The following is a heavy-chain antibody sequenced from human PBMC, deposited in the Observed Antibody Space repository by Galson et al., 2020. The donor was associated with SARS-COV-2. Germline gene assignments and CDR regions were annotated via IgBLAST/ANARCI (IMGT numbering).Heavy chain of an antibody. D-gene: IGHD5-18*01. CDR1: GFTFSSYA. CDR2: ISYDGSNK. V-gene: IGHV3-30*04. J-gene: IGHJ6*02. Sequence: GESLKISCAASGFTFSSYAMHWVRQAPGKGLEWVAVISYDGSNKYYADSVKGRFTISRDNSKNTLYLQMNSLRAEDTAVYYCAGSQAMENYYYYGMDVWGQGTTVTVSS. CDR3: AGSQAMENYYYYGMDV.